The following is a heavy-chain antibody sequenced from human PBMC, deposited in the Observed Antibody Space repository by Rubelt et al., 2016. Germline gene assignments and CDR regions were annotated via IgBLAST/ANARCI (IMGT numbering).Heavy chain of an antibody. D-gene: IGHD3-10*01. V-gene: IGHV1-18*01. CDR2: ISAYNGNT. J-gene: IGHJ4*02. CDR3: ARDPLPVRGVIMTPTH. Sequence: QVQLVQSGAEVKKPGASVKVSCKASGYTFTSYGISWVRQAPGQGLEWMGWISAYNGNTNYAQELQGRVTMTKETATSTAYMELRSLRSDDTAVYYCARDPLPVRGVIMTPTHWGQGTLVTVSS. CDR1: GYTFTSYG.